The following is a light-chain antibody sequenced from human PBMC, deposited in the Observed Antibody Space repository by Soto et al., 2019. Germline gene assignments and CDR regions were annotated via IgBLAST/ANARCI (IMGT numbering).Light chain of an antibody. CDR3: QQYNGYSTWT. J-gene: IGKJ1*01. Sequence: DIQMTQSPSTLSASVGDRVTITCRASQSISRWLAWYQQRPGKAPKVLIFDASILESGVPSRFGGSGSGTEFTLTISSLQPDDLATYYCQQYNGYSTWTFGQGTKVDIK. CDR2: DAS. CDR1: QSISRW. V-gene: IGKV1-5*01.